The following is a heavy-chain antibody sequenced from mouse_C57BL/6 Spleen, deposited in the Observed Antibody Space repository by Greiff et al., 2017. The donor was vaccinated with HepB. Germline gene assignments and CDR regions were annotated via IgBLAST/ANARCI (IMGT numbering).Heavy chain of an antibody. CDR1: GYTFTSYW. J-gene: IGHJ4*01. CDR3: ASPSYSNYGAMDY. CDR2: IDPSDSYT. Sequence: QLKQPGAELVRPGTSVKLSCKASGYTFTSYWMHWVKQRPGQGLEWIGVIDPSDSYTNYNQKFKGKATLTVDTSSSTAYMQLSSLTSEDSAVYYCASPSYSNYGAMDYWGQGPSVTVSS. V-gene: IGHV1-59*01. D-gene: IGHD2-5*01.